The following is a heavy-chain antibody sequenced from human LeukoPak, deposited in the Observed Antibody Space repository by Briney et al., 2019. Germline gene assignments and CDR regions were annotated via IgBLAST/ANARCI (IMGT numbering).Heavy chain of an antibody. CDR2: ISGSGGST. J-gene: IGHJ6*02. V-gene: IGHV3-23*01. CDR3: AQDQRYCSSTSCYLDYYYYGMDV. Sequence: GGSRRLSCAASGFTFSSYAMSWVRQAPGKGLEWVSAISGSGGSTYYADSVKGRFTISRDNSKNTLYLQMNSLRAEDTAVYYCAQDQRYCSSTSCYLDYYYYGMDVWGQGTTVTVSS. D-gene: IGHD2-2*01. CDR1: GFTFSSYA.